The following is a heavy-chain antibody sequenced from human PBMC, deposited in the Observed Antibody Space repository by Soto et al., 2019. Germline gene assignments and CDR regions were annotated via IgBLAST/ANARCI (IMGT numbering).Heavy chain of an antibody. CDR1: GYTFTSYG. V-gene: IGHV1-18*01. Sequence: ASVKVSCKASGYTFTSYGISWVRQAPGQGLEWMGWISAYNGNTKYAQKLQGRVTMTTDTSTSTAYMELRSLRSEDTAVYYCARVAIVGPLDYWGQGTLVTVSS. D-gene: IGHD1-26*01. J-gene: IGHJ4*02. CDR3: ARVAIVGPLDY. CDR2: ISAYNGNT.